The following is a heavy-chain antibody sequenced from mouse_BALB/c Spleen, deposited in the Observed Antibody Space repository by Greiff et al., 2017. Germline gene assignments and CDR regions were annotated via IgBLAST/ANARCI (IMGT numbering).Heavy chain of an antibody. CDR3: ARHGSSYDYAMDY. CDR2: IWSGGST. CDR1: GFSLTSYG. V-gene: IGHV2-2*02. Sequence: VKLQESGPGLVQPSQSLSITCTVSGFSLTSYGVHWVRQSPGKGLEWLGVIWSGGSTDYNAAFISRLSISKDNSKSQVFFKMNSLQANDTAIYYCARHGSSYDYAMDYWGQGTSVTVSS. D-gene: IGHD1-1*01. J-gene: IGHJ4*01.